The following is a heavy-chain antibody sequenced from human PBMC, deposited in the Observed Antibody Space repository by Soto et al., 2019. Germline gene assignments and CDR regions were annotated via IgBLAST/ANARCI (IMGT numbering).Heavy chain of an antibody. J-gene: IGHJ4*02. CDR3: ARGLGREIAVAGTQYYFDY. Sequence: PSETLSLTCAVYGGSFSGYYWSWIRQPPGKGLEWIGEINHSGGTNYNPSLKSRVTISVDTSKNQFSLKLSSVTAADTAVYYCARGLGREIAVAGTQYYFDYWGQGTLVTVSS. CDR2: INHSGGT. V-gene: IGHV4-34*01. CDR1: GGSFSGYY. D-gene: IGHD6-19*01.